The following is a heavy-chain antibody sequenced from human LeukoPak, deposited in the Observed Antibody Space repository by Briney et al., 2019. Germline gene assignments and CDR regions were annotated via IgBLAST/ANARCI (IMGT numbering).Heavy chain of an antibody. Sequence: ASVKVSCKASGYTFTGYYIHWVRQAPGQGLEWTAWIDLNSGDTKYAQKFQGRVTMTSDTSISTAYMELNRLTSDDTALYYCARATVTYDFWSGPDYWGQGTLLTVSS. CDR1: GYTFTGYY. J-gene: IGHJ4*02. V-gene: IGHV1-2*02. CDR3: ARATVTYDFWSGPDY. CDR2: IDLNSGDT. D-gene: IGHD3-3*01.